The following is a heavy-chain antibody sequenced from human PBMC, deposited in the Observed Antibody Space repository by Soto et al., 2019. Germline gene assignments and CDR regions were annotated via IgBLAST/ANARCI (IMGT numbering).Heavy chain of an antibody. J-gene: IGHJ6*02. V-gene: IGHV1-69*08. CDR3: ARETLGCSSTSCYYYGMDV. D-gene: IGHD2-2*01. CDR1: GGTLSAHT. Sequence: SVKVSCKASGGTLSAHTINWVRQAPGQGLEWMGRVIPMLGKANYAQKFQGRVTINRDTSASTAYMELSSLRSEDTAVYYCARETLGCSSTSCYYYGMDVWGQGNTVTVSS. CDR2: VIPMLGKA.